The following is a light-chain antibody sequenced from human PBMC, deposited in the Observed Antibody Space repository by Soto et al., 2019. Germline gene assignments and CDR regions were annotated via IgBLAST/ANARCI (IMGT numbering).Light chain of an antibody. CDR1: QSISSPY. V-gene: IGKV3-20*01. J-gene: IGKJ1*01. CDR2: GAS. Sequence: EIVLTQSPGTLSLSPGERATLSCRASQSISSPYLAWYQQKLGQAPRLLIDGASSRATGVPDRFSGSGSGTDFTLTISRLEPEDFAVYYCQQYDSWTFGQGTKVEIK. CDR3: QQYDSWT.